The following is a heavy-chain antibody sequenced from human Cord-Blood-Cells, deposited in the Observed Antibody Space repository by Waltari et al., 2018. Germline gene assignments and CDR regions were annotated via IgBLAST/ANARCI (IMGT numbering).Heavy chain of an antibody. Sequence: QVQLQESGPGLVKPSETLSITCTVSGGSISSSYCSWIRQPPGTGLEWIGDIYYSGSTNYNPSLKSRVTISVDTSKNQFSLKLSSVTAADTAVYYCARGRYDYYGSGSYRGFDYWGQGTLVTVSS. CDR1: GGSISSSY. V-gene: IGHV4-59*01. J-gene: IGHJ4*02. D-gene: IGHD3-10*01. CDR3: ARGRYDYYGSGSYRGFDY. CDR2: IYYSGST.